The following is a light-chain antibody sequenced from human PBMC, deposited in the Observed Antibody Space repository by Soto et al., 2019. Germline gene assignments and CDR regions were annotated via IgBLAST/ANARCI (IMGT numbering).Light chain of an antibody. V-gene: IGLV2-11*01. Sequence: SCTGTSSDVGGYNYVSWYQQHPGKAPKLMIYDVSKRPSGVPDRFSGSKSGNTASLTISGLQAEDEADYYCCSYAGSYSYVFGTG. CDR1: SSDVGGYNY. CDR2: DVS. CDR3: CSYAGSYSYV. J-gene: IGLJ1*01.